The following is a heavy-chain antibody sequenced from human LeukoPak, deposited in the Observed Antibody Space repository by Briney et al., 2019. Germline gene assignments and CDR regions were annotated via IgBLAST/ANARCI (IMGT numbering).Heavy chain of an antibody. J-gene: IGHJ6*02. D-gene: IGHD3-10*01. V-gene: IGHV4-34*01. CDR2: INHSGST. CDR1: GGSFSGYY. CDR3: ARDIPGVTMVRGVIVNADYYYGMDV. Sequence: TSETLSLTCAVYGGSFSGYYWSWIRQPPGKGLECIGEINHSGSTNYNPSLKSRVTISVDTSKNQFSLKLSSVTAADTAVYYCARDIPGVTMVRGVIVNADYYYGMDVWGQGTTVTVSS.